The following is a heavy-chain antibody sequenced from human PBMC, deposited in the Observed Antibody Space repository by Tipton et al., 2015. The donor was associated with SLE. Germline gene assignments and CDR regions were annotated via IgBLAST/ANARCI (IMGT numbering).Heavy chain of an antibody. D-gene: IGHD3-3*01. CDR1: GNSIYNGFY. CDR2: IYRSGTA. V-gene: IGHV4-38-2*02. Sequence: TLCLTCSVSGNSIYNGFYWGWIRQSPGKGLEWIGSIYRSGTAYYNPSLKSRVTMSVDTSKNQFSLKLTSVTAADTAVYYCARDPYDSWSDYQATFDYWGQGTLATVS. J-gene: IGHJ4*02. CDR3: ARDPYDSWSDYQATFDY.